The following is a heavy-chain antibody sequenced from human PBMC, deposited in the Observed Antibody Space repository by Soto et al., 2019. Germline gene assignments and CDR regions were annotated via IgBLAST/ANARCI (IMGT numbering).Heavy chain of an antibody. J-gene: IGHJ4*02. CDR1: GGSISSSRYY. D-gene: IGHD1-7*01. CDR2: IYYSGST. CDR3: ARLSGNYPDY. Sequence: SETLSLTCTVSGGSISSSRYYWGWIRQPPGKGLELIGSIYYSGSTYYNPSLKSRVTISVDTSKNQFSLRLSSVTAADTALYYCARLSGNYPDYWGQGTLVTVS. V-gene: IGHV4-39*01.